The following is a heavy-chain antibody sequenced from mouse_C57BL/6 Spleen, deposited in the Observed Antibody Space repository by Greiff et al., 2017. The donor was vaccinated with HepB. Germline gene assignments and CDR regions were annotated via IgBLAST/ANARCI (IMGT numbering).Heavy chain of an antibody. V-gene: IGHV1-59*01. D-gene: IGHD4-1*01. CDR1: GYTFTSYW. Sequence: VQLQQPGAELVRPGTSVKLSCKASGYTFTSYWMHWVKQRPGQGLEWIGVIDPSDSYTNYNQKFKGKATLTVDTSSSTAYMQLSSLTSEDSAVYYCARLGLGYFDYWGQGTTLTASS. CDR2: IDPSDSYT. J-gene: IGHJ2*01. CDR3: ARLGLGYFDY.